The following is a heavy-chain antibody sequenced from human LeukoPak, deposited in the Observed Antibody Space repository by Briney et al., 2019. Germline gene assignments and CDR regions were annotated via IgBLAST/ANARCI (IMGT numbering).Heavy chain of an antibody. CDR3: ARDTPDDYGVRNYMDV. V-gene: IGHV3-20*04. J-gene: IGHJ6*03. D-gene: IGHD4-17*01. CDR2: INWNGGST. CDR1: GFTFDDYG. Sequence: TGGSLRLSCAASGFTFDDYGMSWDRQAPGTGLEWVSGINWNGGSTGYADSVKGRFTISRDNSKNSLYLQMNSLRAEDTALYYCARDTPDDYGVRNYMDVWGKGTTFTVSS.